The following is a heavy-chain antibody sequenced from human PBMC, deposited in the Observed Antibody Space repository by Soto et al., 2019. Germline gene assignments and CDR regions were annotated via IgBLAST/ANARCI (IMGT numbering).Heavy chain of an antibody. CDR1: GFTFSSYA. CDR3: AKGWFAAVAGTYYFDY. V-gene: IGHV3-23*01. J-gene: IGHJ4*02. D-gene: IGHD6-19*01. Sequence: EVQLLESGGGLVQPGGSLRLSCAASGFTFSSYAMSWVRQAPGKGMEWVSAISGSGGSTYYADSVKGPFTISRDNSKNTLYLQMNSLRDEDTTVYYCAKGWFAAVAGTYYFDYWGQGTPVTVSS. CDR2: ISGSGGST.